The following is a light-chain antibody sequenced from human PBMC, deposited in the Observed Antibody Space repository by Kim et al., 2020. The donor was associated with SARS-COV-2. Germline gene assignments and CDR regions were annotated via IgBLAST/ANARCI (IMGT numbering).Light chain of an antibody. CDR1: SSNIGAGYD. J-gene: IGLJ2*01. Sequence: QPVLTQPPSVSGAPGQRVTISCTGSSSNIGAGYDVHWYQQFPGTAPKLLIYDNSNRPSGVPDRFSGSKSGTSASLAITGLQAEDEADYYCQSYDSSLSVFGGGTQLTVL. CDR3: QSYDSSLSV. CDR2: DNS. V-gene: IGLV1-40*01.